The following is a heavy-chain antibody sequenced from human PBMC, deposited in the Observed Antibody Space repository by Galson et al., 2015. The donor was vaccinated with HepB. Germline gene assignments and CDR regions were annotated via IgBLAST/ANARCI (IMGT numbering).Heavy chain of an antibody. J-gene: IGHJ5*02. CDR2: IIPILGTA. CDR1: GGTFSSYG. D-gene: IGHD2-2*01. V-gene: IGHV1-69*13. CDR3: ARDIVVVPAAYRYNWFDP. Sequence: SVKVSCKASGGTFSSYGFSWVRQAPGQGLEWMGGIIPILGTANHAQKFQGRVTITADELTNTAYMELSSLRFEDTAVYYCARDIVVVPAAYRYNWFDPWGQGTLVTVSS.